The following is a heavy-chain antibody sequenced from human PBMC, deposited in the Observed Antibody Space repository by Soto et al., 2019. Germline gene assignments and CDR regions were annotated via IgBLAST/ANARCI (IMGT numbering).Heavy chain of an antibody. CDR2: IIPIFGTT. CDR3: ARVLYCGGGCYSHFDY. Sequence: VQQVQSGAEVKKPGSSVKVSCKASGGTFSNYPFIWVRQSPGQGLDWMGGIIPIFGTTDYGQRFQGRVTTTADDSTNTAYMELSSLRSDDTAVYYCARVLYCGGGCYSHFDYWGQGTLVTVSS. V-gene: IGHV1-69*01. D-gene: IGHD2-21*02. J-gene: IGHJ4*02. CDR1: GGTFSNYP.